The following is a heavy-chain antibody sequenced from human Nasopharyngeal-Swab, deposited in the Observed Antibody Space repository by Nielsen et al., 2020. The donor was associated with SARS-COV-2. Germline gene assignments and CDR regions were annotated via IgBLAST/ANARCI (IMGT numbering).Heavy chain of an antibody. J-gene: IGHJ5*02. D-gene: IGHD6-13*01. Sequence: WIRQPPGKGLEWVAVISYDGSNKYYADSVKGRFTISRDNSKNTLYLQMNSLGAEDTAVYYCARAAAGTYRNWFDPWGQGTLVTVSS. V-gene: IGHV3-30-3*01. CDR3: ARAAAGTYRNWFDP. CDR2: ISYDGSNK.